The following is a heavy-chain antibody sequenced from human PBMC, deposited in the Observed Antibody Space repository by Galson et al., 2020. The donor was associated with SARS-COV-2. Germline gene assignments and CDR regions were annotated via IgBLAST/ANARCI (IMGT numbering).Heavy chain of an antibody. J-gene: IGHJ5*02. CDR1: AFTVSANY. D-gene: IGHD2-15*01. Sequence: GGSLRLSCAASAFTVSANYMSWVHQAPGKGLELVSVIYSAGSTYHADSVKGRFTISRDNSKNTLYLQMNSLRAEDTAVYYCARQVGSWFDPWGQGTLVIVSS. CDR2: IYSAGST. V-gene: IGHV3-53*01. CDR3: ARQVGSWFDP.